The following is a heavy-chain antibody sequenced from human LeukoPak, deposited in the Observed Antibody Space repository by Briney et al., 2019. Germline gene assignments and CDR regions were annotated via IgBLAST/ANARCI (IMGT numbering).Heavy chain of an antibody. D-gene: IGHD3-10*01. J-gene: IGHJ5*02. CDR2: INHSGST. V-gene: IGHV4-34*01. Sequence: LRLSCSASGFTFSSYGMHWVRQAPGKGLEWIGEINHSGSTNYNPSLKSRVAISVDTSKNQFSLKLSSVTAADTAVYYCARLTMVRGVIIFFRFDPWGQGTLVTVSS. CDR1: GFTFSSYG. CDR3: ARLTMVRGVIIFFRFDP.